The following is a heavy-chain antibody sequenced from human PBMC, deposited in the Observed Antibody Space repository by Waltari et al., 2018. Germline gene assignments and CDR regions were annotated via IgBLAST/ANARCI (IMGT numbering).Heavy chain of an antibody. CDR1: GGSISSYY. J-gene: IGHJ4*02. V-gene: IGHV4-4*07. Sequence: QVQLQESGPGLVKPSETLSLTCTVSGGSISSYYWSWIRQPAGKGLEWIGRIYTSGSTNYTPSLKSRVTMSGDTSKNQCSLKLSSVTAADTAVYYCARWGVGATTAFDYWGQGTLVTVSS. CDR2: IYTSGST. D-gene: IGHD1-26*01. CDR3: ARWGVGATTAFDY.